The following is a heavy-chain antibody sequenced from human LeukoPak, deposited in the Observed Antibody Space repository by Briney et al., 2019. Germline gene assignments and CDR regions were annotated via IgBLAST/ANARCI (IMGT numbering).Heavy chain of an antibody. CDR3: ARGPGYGDYGGGRKGTFDY. D-gene: IGHD4-17*01. J-gene: IGHJ4*02. Sequence: SETLSLTCAVYGGSFSGYYWSWIRQPPGKGLEWIGEINHSGSTNYNPSLKSRVTISVDTSKNQFSLKLSSVTAADTAVYYCARGPGYGDYGGGRKGTFDYWGQGTLVTVSS. CDR2: INHSGST. V-gene: IGHV4-34*01. CDR1: GGSFSGYY.